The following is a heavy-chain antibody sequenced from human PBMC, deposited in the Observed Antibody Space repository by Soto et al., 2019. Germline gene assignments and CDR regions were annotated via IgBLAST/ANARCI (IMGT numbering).Heavy chain of an antibody. Sequence: GGSLRLSCAASGFTFSSYGMHWVRQAPGKGLEWVAVISYDGSNKYYADSVKGRFTISRDNSKNTLYLQMNSLRAEDTAVYYCAKDRGYEEAFFDYWGQGTLVNVSS. J-gene: IGHJ4*02. CDR3: AKDRGYEEAFFDY. CDR2: ISYDGSNK. V-gene: IGHV3-30*18. CDR1: GFTFSSYG. D-gene: IGHD5-12*01.